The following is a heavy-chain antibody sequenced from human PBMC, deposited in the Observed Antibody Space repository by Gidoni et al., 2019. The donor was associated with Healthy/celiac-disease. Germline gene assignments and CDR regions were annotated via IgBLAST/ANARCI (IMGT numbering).Heavy chain of an antibody. Sequence: QVQLVQSGAEVKKPGASVKVSCKASGYTFTSYYMHWVRQAPGQGLEWMGIINPSGGSTSYAQKFQGRVTMNRDTSTSTVYMELSSLRSEDTDVYYCARDFHLTVAGYYYYYGMDVWGQGTTVTVSS. CDR3: ARDFHLTVAGYYYYYGMDV. CDR1: GYTFTSYY. J-gene: IGHJ6*02. D-gene: IGHD6-19*01. V-gene: IGHV1-46*01. CDR2: INPSGGST.